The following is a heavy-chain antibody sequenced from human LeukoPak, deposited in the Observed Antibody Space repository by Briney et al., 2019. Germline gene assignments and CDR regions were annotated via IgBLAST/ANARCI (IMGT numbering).Heavy chain of an antibody. Sequence: SETLSLTCIVSGGSISNYYWSWIRQPPGKGLAWIGYIYYSGSTNYNPALEGRVTISVDTSKNQFSLKLSSVTAADTAVDYCARGLEAYCSSTTCSVPYWGQGTLVTVSS. V-gene: IGHV4-59*01. D-gene: IGHD2-2*01. J-gene: IGHJ4*02. CDR2: IYYSGST. CDR3: ARGLEAYCSSTTCSVPY. CDR1: GGSISNYY.